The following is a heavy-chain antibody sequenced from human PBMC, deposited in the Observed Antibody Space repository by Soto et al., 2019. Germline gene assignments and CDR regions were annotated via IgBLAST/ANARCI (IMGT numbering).Heavy chain of an antibody. Sequence: KTSETLSLTCTVSGGSISSYDWSWIRQPPGKGLEWIGYIYYSGSTNYNPSLKSRVTISVDTSKNQFSLKLSSVTAADTAVYYCARHIGDSITIFGVVIPARFDPWGQGTLVTVSS. CDR2: IYYSGST. V-gene: IGHV4-59*08. D-gene: IGHD3-3*01. CDR3: ARHIGDSITIFGVVIPARFDP. CDR1: GGSISSYD. J-gene: IGHJ5*02.